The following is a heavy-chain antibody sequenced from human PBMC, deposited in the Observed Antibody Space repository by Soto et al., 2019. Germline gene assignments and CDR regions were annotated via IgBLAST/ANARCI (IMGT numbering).Heavy chain of an antibody. CDR2: INAGNGNK. D-gene: IGHD3-10*01. Sequence: GASVKVSCKASGYTFTNYAIDWVRQAPGQRLEWMGWINAGNGNKKYSQKCLGRVTITRDTSASTAYMELSSLRSEDTAVYYCARDMGFGISDYWGQGILVTVSS. J-gene: IGHJ4*02. CDR1: GYTFTNYA. CDR3: ARDMGFGISDY. V-gene: IGHV1-3*01.